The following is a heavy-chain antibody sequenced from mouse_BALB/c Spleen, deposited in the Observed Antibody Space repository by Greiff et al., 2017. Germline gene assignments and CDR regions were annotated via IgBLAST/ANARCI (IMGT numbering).Heavy chain of an antibody. J-gene: IGHJ3*01. Sequence: VQLQQSGAELMKPGASVKISCKATGYTFSSYWIEWVKQRPGHGLEWIGEILPGSGSTNYNEKFKGKATFTADTSSNTAYMQLSSLTSEDSAVYYCARDEGKTGFAYWGQGTLVTVSA. D-gene: IGHD4-1*01. V-gene: IGHV1-9*01. CDR3: ARDEGKTGFAY. CDR2: ILPGSGST. CDR1: GYTFSSYW.